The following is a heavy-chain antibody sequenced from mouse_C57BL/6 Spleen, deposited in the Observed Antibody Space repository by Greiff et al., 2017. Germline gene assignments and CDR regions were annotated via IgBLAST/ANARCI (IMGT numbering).Heavy chain of an antibody. D-gene: IGHD1-1*01. CDR3: AREGSSYRWYFDV. CDR2: IYPGSGNT. Sequence: VQLQQSGAELVRPGASVKLSCKASGYTFTDYYINWVKQRPGQGLEWIARIYPGSGNTYYNEKFKGKATLTAEKSSSTAYMQLSSLTSEDSAVYFCAREGSSYRWYFDVWGTGTTVTVSS. J-gene: IGHJ1*03. CDR1: GYTFTDYY. V-gene: IGHV1-76*01.